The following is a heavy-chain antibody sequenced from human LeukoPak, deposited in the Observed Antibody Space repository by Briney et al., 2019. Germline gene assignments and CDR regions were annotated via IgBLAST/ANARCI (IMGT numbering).Heavy chain of an antibody. J-gene: IGHJ5*02. V-gene: IGHV1-3*03. Sequence: ASVKVSRKASGYTLTNYDINWVRQATGQRLEWMGWINTGNGNTKYSQEFQGRVTITRDTSASTAYMELSSLRSEDMAVYYCARGAKFRSYGSGTYYTSLPFDPWGQGTLVTVSS. CDR1: GYTLTNYD. CDR3: ARGAKFRSYGSGTYYTSLPFDP. D-gene: IGHD3-10*01. CDR2: INTGNGNT.